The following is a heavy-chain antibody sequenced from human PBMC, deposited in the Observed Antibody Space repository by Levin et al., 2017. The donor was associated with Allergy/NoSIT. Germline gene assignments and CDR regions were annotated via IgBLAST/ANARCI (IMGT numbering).Heavy chain of an antibody. CDR3: ARGFFYDYYFDY. CDR2: INHSGST. D-gene: IGHD3-3*01. J-gene: IGHJ4*02. V-gene: IGHV4-34*01. Sequence: SQTLSLTCAVYGGSFSGSYWSWIRQPPGKGLEWIGEINHSGSTNYNPSLKSRVTISVDTSKNQFSLKLSSVTAADTAVYYCARGFFYDYYFDYWGQGTLVTVSS. CDR1: GGSFSGSY.